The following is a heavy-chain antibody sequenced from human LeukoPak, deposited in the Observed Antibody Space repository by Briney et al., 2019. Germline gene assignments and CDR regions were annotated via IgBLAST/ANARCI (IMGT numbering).Heavy chain of an antibody. CDR3: ARGPLRYRHWYFDL. V-gene: IGHV4-59*01. J-gene: IGHJ2*01. Sequence: SETLSLTCTVSGGSISSYYWSWIRQRPGKGLEWIGYIYYSGGTNSIPSLKSRVPISVDTSKTQFSLKLSSVTAADTAVYYCARGPLRYRHWYFDLWGRGTLVTVSS. CDR1: GGSISSYY. D-gene: IGHD3-9*01. CDR2: IYYSGGT.